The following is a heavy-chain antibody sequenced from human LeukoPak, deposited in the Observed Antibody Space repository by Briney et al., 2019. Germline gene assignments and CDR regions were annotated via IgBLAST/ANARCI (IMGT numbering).Heavy chain of an antibody. CDR3: ARGAGYTGNYAGILDY. J-gene: IGHJ4*02. CDR1: GYTFTDSY. Sequence: GASVKVSCKASGYTFTDSYMHWVRQAPGQGLEWMGRINPNSGGTNSAQKFRGRVTMTRDTSVSTVYMELGMLGSDDTAIYYCARGAGYTGNYAGILDYWGQGTLVTVSS. V-gene: IGHV1-2*06. CDR2: INPNSGGT. D-gene: IGHD1-1*01.